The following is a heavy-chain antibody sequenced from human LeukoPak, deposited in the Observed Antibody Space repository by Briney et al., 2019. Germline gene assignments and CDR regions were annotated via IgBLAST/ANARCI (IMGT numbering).Heavy chain of an antibody. V-gene: IGHV3-23*01. J-gene: IGHJ4*02. CDR2: ISGSGGTT. Sequence: PGGSLRLSCAASGLTFSSYAMSWVRQAPGKGLEWVSLISGSGGTTYYADSVKGRFTISRDNAKNSLYLQMNSLRAEDTAVYYCASPRTGDMYYFDYWGQGTLVTVSS. CDR3: ASPRTGDMYYFDY. CDR1: GLTFSSYA. D-gene: IGHD7-27*01.